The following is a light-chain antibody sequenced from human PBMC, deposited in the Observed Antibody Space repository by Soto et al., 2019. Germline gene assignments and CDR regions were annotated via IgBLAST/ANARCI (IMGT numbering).Light chain of an antibody. CDR3: TSFTTISTWV. CDR1: SSDVGGYYY. J-gene: IGLJ3*02. CDR2: EVS. V-gene: IGLV2-14*01. Sequence: QSALTQPASLSGSPGQSITISCTGTSSDVGGYYYVSWYQHRPGKAPKLMIYEVSYRPSGVSNRFSGSKSGNTASLTISELQAEDEADYYCTSFTTISTWVFGGGTKLTVL.